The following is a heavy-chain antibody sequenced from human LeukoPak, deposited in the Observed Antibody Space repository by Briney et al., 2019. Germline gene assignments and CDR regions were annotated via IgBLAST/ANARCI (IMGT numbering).Heavy chain of an antibody. Sequence: PSETLSLTCAVYGGSFSGYYWSWIRQPPGKGLEWIGEINHSGSTNYNPSLKSRVTISVDTSKNQFSLKLSSVTAADTAVYYCASLVPPIVVVRENYYMDVWGKGTTVTVSS. CDR2: INHSGST. CDR3: ASLVPPIVVVRENYYMDV. D-gene: IGHD2-21*01. J-gene: IGHJ6*03. CDR1: GGSFSGYY. V-gene: IGHV4-34*01.